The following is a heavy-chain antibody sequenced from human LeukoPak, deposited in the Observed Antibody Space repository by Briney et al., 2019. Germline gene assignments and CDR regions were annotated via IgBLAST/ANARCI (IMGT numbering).Heavy chain of an antibody. CDR2: IYHSGNT. CDR1: GYSISSGYY. CDR3: ARSNYGDYVDY. J-gene: IGHJ4*02. Sequence: SETLSLTCSVSGYSISSGYYWGWIRQPPGKGLEWIGNIYHSGNTYYNPSLTSRVTMAVDTSKNQFSLKLSSVTAADTAVYYCARSNYGDYVDYWGQGTLVTVSS. V-gene: IGHV4-38-2*01. D-gene: IGHD4-17*01.